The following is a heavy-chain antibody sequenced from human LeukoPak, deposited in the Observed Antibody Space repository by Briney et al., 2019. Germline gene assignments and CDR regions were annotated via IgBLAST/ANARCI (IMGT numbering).Heavy chain of an antibody. V-gene: IGHV3-48*01. CDR2: ISSGSSTT. CDR3: ARDPESGYHYFDY. Sequence: GGSLRLSCAASGFTFSSYSMNWVRQAPGTGLEWVSYISSGSSTTYYADSVKGRFTISKDNAKNSLFLQMNSLRAEDTAVYYCARDPESGYHYFDYWGQGTLVIVSS. D-gene: IGHD3-3*01. J-gene: IGHJ4*02. CDR1: GFTFSSYS.